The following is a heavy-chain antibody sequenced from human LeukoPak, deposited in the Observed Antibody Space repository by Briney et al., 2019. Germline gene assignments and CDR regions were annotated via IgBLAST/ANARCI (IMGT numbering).Heavy chain of an antibody. CDR3: AKALDSSSWLDAFDI. CDR1: GFTFSSYA. V-gene: IGHV3-23*01. CDR2: ISGSGGST. Sequence: GGSLRLSCAASGFTFSSYALSWVRQAPGKGLEWVSAISGSGGSTYYADSVKGRFTISRDNSKNTLYLQMNSLRAEDTAVYYCAKALDSSSWLDAFDIWGQGTMVTVSS. J-gene: IGHJ3*02. D-gene: IGHD6-13*01.